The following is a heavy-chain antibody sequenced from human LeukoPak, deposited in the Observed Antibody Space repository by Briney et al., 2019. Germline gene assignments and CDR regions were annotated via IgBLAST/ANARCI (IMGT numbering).Heavy chain of an antibody. CDR3: ANNRASLDY. J-gene: IGHJ4*02. Sequence: GGSLRLSCAASGFTFSNSGMSWVRQAPGKGLERVANINQDGSEKNCVDSVKGRFTISRDNAKNSLYLQMNSLRAEDTAVYYCANNRASLDYWGQGTLVTVSS. V-gene: IGHV3-7*02. CDR1: GFTFSNSG. D-gene: IGHD2/OR15-2a*01. CDR2: INQDGSEK.